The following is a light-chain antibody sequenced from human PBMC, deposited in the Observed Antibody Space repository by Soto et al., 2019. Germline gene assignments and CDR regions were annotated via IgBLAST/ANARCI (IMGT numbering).Light chain of an antibody. V-gene: IGLV2-14*03. CDR1: SSDVGGYNY. Sequence: QSVLTQPASVSGSPGQSITISCTGTSSDVGGYNYVSWYQQHPGKAPKLMNYDVSDRPSGVSNSFSASKSGNTASLTISGLQAEDEADYYCCSYTSSSTPWVFGTGTKVTVL. CDR3: CSYTSSSTPWV. CDR2: DVS. J-gene: IGLJ1*01.